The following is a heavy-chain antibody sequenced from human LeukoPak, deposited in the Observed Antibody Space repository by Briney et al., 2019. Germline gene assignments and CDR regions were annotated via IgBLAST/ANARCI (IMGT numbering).Heavy chain of an antibody. J-gene: IGHJ6*02. CDR2: INHSGST. Sequence: PSETLSLTCAVYGGSFSGYYWSWIRQPPGKGLEWIGEINHSGSTNYNPSLKSRVTISVDTSNNQFSLKLSSVTAADTAVYYCARHREGYYYYGMDVWGQGTTVTVSS. V-gene: IGHV4-34*01. CDR1: GGSFSGYY. CDR3: ARHREGYYYYGMDV.